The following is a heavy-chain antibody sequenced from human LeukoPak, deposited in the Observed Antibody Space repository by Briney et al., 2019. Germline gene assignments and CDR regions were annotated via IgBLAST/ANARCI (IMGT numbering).Heavy chain of an antibody. Sequence: PGGSLRLSCAVSGFTFSGYAMHWVRQAPGKGLEWVAGISHYGDNKYFADSVKGQFTLSKENYQNTHLLQMNSLGAEDTGVYYCARVTCSSARCYADFFDYWGQGTLVTVSS. CDR2: ISHYGDNK. CDR1: GFTFSGYA. CDR3: ARVTCSSARCYADFFDY. D-gene: IGHD2-2*01. J-gene: IGHJ4*02. V-gene: IGHV3-30*04.